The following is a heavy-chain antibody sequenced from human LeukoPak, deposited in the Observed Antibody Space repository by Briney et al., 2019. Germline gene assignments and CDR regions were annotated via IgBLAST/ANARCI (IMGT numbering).Heavy chain of an antibody. V-gene: IGHV3-30*02. CDR3: AKPGAILELRGEYYFDY. D-gene: IGHD1-7*01. J-gene: IGHJ4*02. CDR1: GFTFSSYG. Sequence: TGGSLRLSCAASGFTFSSYGMHWVRQAPGKGLEWVTFIRYDGNNKYYADSVKGRFTISRDNSKNTLHLQMNSLRVEDTAVYYCAKPGAILELRGEYYFDYWGQGTLVTVSS. CDR2: IRYDGNNK.